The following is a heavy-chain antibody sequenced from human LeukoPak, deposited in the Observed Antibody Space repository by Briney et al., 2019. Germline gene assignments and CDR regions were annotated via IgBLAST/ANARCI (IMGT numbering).Heavy chain of an antibody. D-gene: IGHD3-22*01. CDR1: GYTFTSYG. V-gene: IGHV1-18*01. CDR2: ISAYNGNT. CDR3: ARVVYYDSSGYYQPAHAFDI. J-gene: IGHJ3*02. Sequence: ASVKVSCKASGYTFTSYGISWVRQAPGQGLEWMGWISAYNGNTNYAQKLQGRVTMTTDTSTSTAYMELRSLRSDDTAVYYCARVVYYDSSGYYQPAHAFDIWGQGTMVTVSS.